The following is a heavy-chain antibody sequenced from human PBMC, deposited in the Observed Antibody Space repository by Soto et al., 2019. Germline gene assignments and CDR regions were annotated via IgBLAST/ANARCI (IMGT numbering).Heavy chain of an antibody. J-gene: IGHJ4*02. D-gene: IGHD3-10*01. CDR3: ARSLLWFGELSASIDY. V-gene: IGHV1-18*01. CDR1: GYTFTSYG. Sequence: QVQLVQSGAEVKKPGASVKVSCKASGYTFTSYGISWVRQAPGPGLEGMGWISAYNGNTNYAQKLQGRVTMTTDTSTSTAYMEMRSLRADDTAVYYCARSLLWFGELSASIDYWGQGTLVTVSS. CDR2: ISAYNGNT.